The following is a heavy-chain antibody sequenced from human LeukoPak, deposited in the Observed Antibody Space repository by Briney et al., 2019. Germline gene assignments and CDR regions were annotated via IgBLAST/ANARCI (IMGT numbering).Heavy chain of an antibody. CDR3: ASRSRELFFDY. J-gene: IGHJ4*02. Sequence: GGSLRFCCAASGFTFSSYSMNWVRQAPGKGLEWVSYISSSSSTRYYADSVKGRFTISRDNARNSLFLQMSSLRAEDTAVYYCASRSRELFFDYWGQGTLVTVSS. CDR1: GFTFSSYS. D-gene: IGHD1-26*01. CDR2: ISSSSSTR. V-gene: IGHV3-48*04.